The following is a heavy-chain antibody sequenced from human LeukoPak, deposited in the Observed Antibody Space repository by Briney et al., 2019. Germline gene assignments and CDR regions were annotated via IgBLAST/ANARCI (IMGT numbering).Heavy chain of an antibody. CDR3: ARTTEGGYTYGYFYYYYMDV. D-gene: IGHD5-18*01. Sequence: GESLTISCKGSGYSFTSYWIGWVRQMPGKGLEWVGVIYPCDSDTRYSPSFQGQVTISADKSISTAYLQWSSLKASDTAMYYCARTTEGGYTYGYFYYYYMDVWGKGTTVTISS. V-gene: IGHV5-51*01. J-gene: IGHJ6*03. CDR2: IYPCDSDT. CDR1: GYSFTSYW.